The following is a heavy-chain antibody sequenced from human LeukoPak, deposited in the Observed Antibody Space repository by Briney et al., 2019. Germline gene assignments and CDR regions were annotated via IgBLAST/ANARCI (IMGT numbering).Heavy chain of an antibody. D-gene: IGHD2-2*01. CDR1: GFTFSSYG. J-gene: IGHJ4*02. CDR2: IWYDGSNK. Sequence: PGRSLRLSCAASGFTFSSYGMHWVRQAPGKGLEWVAVIWYDGSNKDYADSVKGRFTISRDNSKNTLYLQMNSLRAEDTAAYYCVRDRFMVRGSSPQGYFDYWGQGTLVTVSS. V-gene: IGHV3-33*01. CDR3: VRDRFMVRGSSPQGYFDY.